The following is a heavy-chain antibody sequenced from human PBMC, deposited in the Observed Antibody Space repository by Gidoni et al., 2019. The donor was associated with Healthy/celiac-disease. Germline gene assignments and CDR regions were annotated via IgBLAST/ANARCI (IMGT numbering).Heavy chain of an antibody. CDR1: GFTFSSYA. V-gene: IGHV3-30-3*01. Sequence: QVQLVESGGGVVQPGRSLRLSWAASGFTFSSYAMHWVRQAPGKGLEWVAVISYDGSNKYYADSVKGRFTISRDNSKNTLYLQMNSLRAEDTAVYYCARGRDQLLFGPKGWYFDLWGRGTLVTVSS. CDR2: ISYDGSNK. CDR3: ARGRDQLLFGPKGWYFDL. J-gene: IGHJ2*01. D-gene: IGHD2-2*01.